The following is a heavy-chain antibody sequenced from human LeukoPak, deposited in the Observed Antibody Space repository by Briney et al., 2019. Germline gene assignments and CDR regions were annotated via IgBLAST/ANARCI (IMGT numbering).Heavy chain of an antibody. CDR3: ARGATVTTIYYYYYMDV. D-gene: IGHD5-12*01. J-gene: IGHJ6*03. Sequence: GGSLRLSCAASGFTFRNHWMSWVRQAPGKGLEWVANIKEDGREKYYVDSVKGRFTISRDNAKNSLNLQMNSLRAEDTAVYYCARGATVTTIYYYYYMDVWGNGTTVTVSS. CDR2: IKEDGREK. V-gene: IGHV3-7*01. CDR1: GFTFRNHW.